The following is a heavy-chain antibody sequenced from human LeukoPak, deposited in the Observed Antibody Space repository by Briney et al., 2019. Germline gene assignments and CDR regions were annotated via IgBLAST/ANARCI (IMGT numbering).Heavy chain of an antibody. CDR2: VYYSGTT. Sequence: PSETLSLTRSVSGGSINSNSHQWDWIRQAPGKGPEWIGNVYYSGTTSYNPSLRSRVTISVDTSKNQFSLRLSSVTAADTAVYYCARRVGILTDYAFDYWGQGTLVSVSS. CDR3: ARRVGILTDYAFDY. D-gene: IGHD3-9*01. CDR1: GGSINSNSHQ. V-gene: IGHV4-39*01. J-gene: IGHJ4*02.